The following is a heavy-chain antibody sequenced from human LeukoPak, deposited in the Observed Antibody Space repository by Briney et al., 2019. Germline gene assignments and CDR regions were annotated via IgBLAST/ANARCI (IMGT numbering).Heavy chain of an antibody. CDR3: ARDPPDDYYYYGMDV. Sequence: ASVKVSCKASGGTFSSYAISWARQAPGQGLEWMGGIIPIFGTANYAQKFQGRVTITADESTSTAYMELSSLRSEDTAVYYCARDPPDDYYYYGMDVWGQGTTVTVSS. CDR2: IIPIFGTA. J-gene: IGHJ6*02. V-gene: IGHV1-69*13. CDR1: GGTFSSYA.